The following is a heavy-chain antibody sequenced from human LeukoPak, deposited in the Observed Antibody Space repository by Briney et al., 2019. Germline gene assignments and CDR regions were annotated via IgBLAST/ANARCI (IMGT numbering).Heavy chain of an antibody. D-gene: IGHD2-21*01. CDR1: GGSISSYY. J-gene: IGHJ3*02. Sequence: SETLSLTCTVSGGSISSYYWSWLRQPPGKGLEWIGYIYYSGSTSYNPSLKSRVTISVDTSKNQFSLKLSSVTAADTAVYYCARPGSVIAPPDDAFDIWGQGTMVTVSS. CDR3: ARPGSVIAPPDDAFDI. V-gene: IGHV4-59*01. CDR2: IYYSGST.